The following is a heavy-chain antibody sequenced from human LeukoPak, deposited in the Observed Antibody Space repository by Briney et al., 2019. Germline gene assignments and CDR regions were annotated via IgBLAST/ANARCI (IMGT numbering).Heavy chain of an antibody. D-gene: IGHD5-18*01. V-gene: IGHV4-59*01. CDR2: IYYSGST. CDR1: GGSISSYY. Sequence: SETLSLTCTVSGGSISSYYWSWIRQPPGKGLEWIGYIYYSGSTNYNPSLKSRVTISVDTSKNQFSLKLSSVTAADTAVYYCARVKVDTAMVDAFDIWGQGTMVTVSS. CDR3: ARVKVDTAMVDAFDI. J-gene: IGHJ3*02.